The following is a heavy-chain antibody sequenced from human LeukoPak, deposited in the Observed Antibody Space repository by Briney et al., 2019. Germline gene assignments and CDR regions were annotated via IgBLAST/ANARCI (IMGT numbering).Heavy chain of an antibody. V-gene: IGHV4-34*01. CDR3: AGVSFFPWRSTRPAYYDSNMDV. J-gene: IGHJ6*03. CDR2: IKHSEST. CDR1: RGSFSGDY. D-gene: IGHD3/OR15-3a*01. Sequence: PETLCLTCAVYRGSFSGDYSGGGPDPPGERLESSVEIKHSESTKYNPCLTSLVTLSVDTSKNQCSLRRSSVSAARTALYYIAGVSFFPWRSTRPAYYDSNMDVWGKGTTVTIPS.